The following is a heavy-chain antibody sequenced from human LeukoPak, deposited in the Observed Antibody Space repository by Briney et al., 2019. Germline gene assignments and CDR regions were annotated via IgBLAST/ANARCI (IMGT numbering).Heavy chain of an antibody. D-gene: IGHD3-22*01. CDR1: GYTFSDFS. CDR3: VRLRRNSDRSGYYYYYDY. Sequence: PGGSLRLSCAASGYTFSDFSVNWVRQAPGKGLEWVSSISVRSNYRYYADSLRGRFTISRDDARDSLFLQMNSLRAEDTAVYFCVRLRRNSDRSGYYYYYDYWGQGTLVTVSS. V-gene: IGHV3-21*01. CDR2: ISVRSNYR. J-gene: IGHJ4*02.